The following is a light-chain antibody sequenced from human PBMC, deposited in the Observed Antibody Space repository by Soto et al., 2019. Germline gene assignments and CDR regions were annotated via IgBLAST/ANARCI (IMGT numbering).Light chain of an antibody. V-gene: IGKV2-30*01. CDR1: EKIVYSDGDTY. Sequence: SIEKIVYSDGDTYLNWFQQRPGQSPRRLIYKVSIRDSGVLDRFSGRGSGTAFTPNIRSVEAEDAWVYSSMQGPHWPPITFGQGTRLEIK. CDR3: MQGPHWPPIT. CDR2: KVS. J-gene: IGKJ5*01.